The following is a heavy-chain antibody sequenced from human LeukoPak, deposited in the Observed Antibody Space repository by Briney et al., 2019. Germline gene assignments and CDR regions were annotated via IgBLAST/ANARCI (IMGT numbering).Heavy chain of an antibody. CDR2: INPNSGGT. V-gene: IGHV1-2*02. CDR1: GYTFTGYY. J-gene: IGHJ5*02. CDR3: ARIRKTYYYDSSGMFDP. Sequence: ASVKVSCKASGYTFTGYYMHWVRQAPGQGLEWMGWINPNSGGTNYAQKFQGRVTMTRDTSISTAYMELSRLRSDDTAVYYCARIRKTYYYDSSGMFDPWGQGTLVTVSS. D-gene: IGHD3-22*01.